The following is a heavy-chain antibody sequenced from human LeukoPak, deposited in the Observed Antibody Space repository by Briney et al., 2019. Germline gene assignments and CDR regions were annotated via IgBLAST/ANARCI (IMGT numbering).Heavy chain of an antibody. D-gene: IGHD4-17*01. CDR2: IYYSGST. Sequence: SETLSLTCTVSGGSISSYYWSWIRQPPGKGLEWIGYIYYSGSTNYNPSLKSRVTISVDTSKNQFSLTLSSVTAAATAVYSCAIEVGYGDDGGLDYWGQGPLVTVSS. CDR1: GGSISSYY. CDR3: AIEVGYGDDGGLDY. J-gene: IGHJ4*02. V-gene: IGHV4-59*01.